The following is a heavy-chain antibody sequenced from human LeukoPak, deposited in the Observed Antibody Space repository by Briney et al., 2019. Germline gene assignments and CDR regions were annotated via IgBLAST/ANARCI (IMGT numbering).Heavy chain of an antibody. J-gene: IGHJ4*02. CDR3: AKLYGSGSFDY. V-gene: IGHV3-23*01. CDR2: ISRSCGST. D-gene: IGHD3-10*01. Sequence: GGSLRLSCAASGFTFSSYAMSWVRQAPGKGLEWLSAISRSCGSTYYADSVKGRFTISTDNSNNTLYLQMNSLRAEDTAVYYCAKLYGSGSFDYWGQGTLVSVSS. CDR1: GFTFSSYA.